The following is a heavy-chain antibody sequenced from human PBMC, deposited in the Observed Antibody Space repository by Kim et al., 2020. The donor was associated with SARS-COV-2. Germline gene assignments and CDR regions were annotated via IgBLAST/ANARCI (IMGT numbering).Heavy chain of an antibody. CDR1: GFTFSSYG. CDR2: LSYDGSNN. Sequence: GGSLRLSCAASGFTFSSYGLHWVRQAPGKGLDWVAVLSYDGSNNYYAASVKGRFTISRDNSKNTLYLKMTSMSAEDTAVYYCAKGRRYSSGYYFDYWGQG. D-gene: IGHD6-19*01. J-gene: IGHJ4*02. V-gene: IGHV3-30*18. CDR3: AKGRRYSSGYYFDY.